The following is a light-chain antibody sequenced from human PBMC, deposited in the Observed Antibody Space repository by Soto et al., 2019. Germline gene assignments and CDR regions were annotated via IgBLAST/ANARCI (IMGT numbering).Light chain of an antibody. J-gene: IGKJ2*01. Sequence: VLTQSPATLSLSPGETATLSCRASQDVDRYLAWFQQRPGQAPRLLIYSASSRAAGIPVRFSGSGSGRDFTLTISNLEPEDFAVYYCQQCSDWPPFTFGQGTKLEI. V-gene: IGKV3-11*02. CDR3: QQCSDWPPFT. CDR2: SAS. CDR1: QDVDRY.